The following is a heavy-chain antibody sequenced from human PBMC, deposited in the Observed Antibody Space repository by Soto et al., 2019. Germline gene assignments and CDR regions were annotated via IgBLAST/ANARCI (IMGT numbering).Heavy chain of an antibody. Sequence: EVQLVESGGGLVQPGRSLRLSCAASGFTFDDYAMHWVRQAPGKGLEWVSGISWNSGSIGYADSVKGRFTISRDNAKNSLYLQMNSLRAEDTALYYCAKDISSYYGMDVWGQGTTVTVSS. V-gene: IGHV3-9*01. CDR3: AKDISSYYGMDV. J-gene: IGHJ6*02. CDR1: GFTFDDYA. D-gene: IGHD6-13*01. CDR2: ISWNSGSI.